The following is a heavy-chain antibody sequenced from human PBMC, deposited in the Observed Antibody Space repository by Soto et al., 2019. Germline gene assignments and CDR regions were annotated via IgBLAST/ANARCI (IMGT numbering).Heavy chain of an antibody. J-gene: IGHJ6*02. V-gene: IGHV3-33*01. Sequence: HPGGSLRLSCAASGFTFSSYGMHWVRQAPGKGLEWVAVIWYDGSNKYYADSVKGRFTISRDNSKNTLYLQMNSLRAEDTAVYYCARESFFGVVTPSYGMDVWGQGTTVTVSS. D-gene: IGHD3-3*01. CDR1: GFTFSSYG. CDR2: IWYDGSNK. CDR3: ARESFFGVVTPSYGMDV.